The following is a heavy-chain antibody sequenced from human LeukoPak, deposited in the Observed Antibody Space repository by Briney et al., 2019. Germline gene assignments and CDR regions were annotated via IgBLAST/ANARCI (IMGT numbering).Heavy chain of an antibody. CDR2: INPNSGGT. CDR3: ARAHYYDCSGTEY. V-gene: IGHV1-2*02. Sequence: ASVKVSCKASGYTFTGYYFHWVRQAPGQGLEWMGWINPNSGGTNYAQKFQGRVTLTRDTSISTAYMELSRLRSDDTAVYYCARAHYYDCSGTEYWGQGTLVTVSS. CDR1: GYTFTGYY. D-gene: IGHD3-22*01. J-gene: IGHJ4*02.